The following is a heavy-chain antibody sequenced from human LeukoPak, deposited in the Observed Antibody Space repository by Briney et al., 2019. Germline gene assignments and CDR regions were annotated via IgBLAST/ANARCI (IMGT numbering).Heavy chain of an antibody. Sequence: GGSLILSCAASGFSFSSYWMHWVRQAPGKGLEWVSRINTDGSSTSYADSVKGRFTFSRDNSRSTLFLQMNSLRVDDTAVYYCVKGRTGTTGIFEGWGQGTLVTVSS. CDR2: INTDGSST. J-gene: IGHJ4*02. D-gene: IGHD1-1*01. V-gene: IGHV3-74*01. CDR1: GFSFSSYW. CDR3: VKGRTGTTGIFEG.